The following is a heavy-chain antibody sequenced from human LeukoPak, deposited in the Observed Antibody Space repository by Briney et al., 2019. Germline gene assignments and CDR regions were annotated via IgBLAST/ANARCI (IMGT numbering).Heavy chain of an antibody. CDR3: AKIVGVAEQIHDY. V-gene: IGHV3-23*01. D-gene: IGHD2-21*01. J-gene: IGHJ4*02. CDR2: ISGSGGST. CDR1: GVTFNTYA. Sequence: GGSLRLSCAASGVTFNTYAMSWVRQAPGKGLEWVSVISGSGGSTYYADSVKGRFTISRDNSKNTLYLQMNSLRAEDTAVYYCAKIVGVAEQIHDYWGQGTLVTVSS.